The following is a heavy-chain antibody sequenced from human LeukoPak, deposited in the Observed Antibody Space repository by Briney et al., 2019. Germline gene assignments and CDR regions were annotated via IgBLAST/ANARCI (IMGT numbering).Heavy chain of an antibody. CDR1: GGSISSSRYY. CDR2: IYYSGST. J-gene: IGHJ4*02. CDR3: QTLAS. V-gene: IGHV4-39*01. Sequence: PSESLSLTCTVSGGSISSSRYYSGWIRQPPGKGLERIGSIYYSGSTYYNPSLKSRVTISVDTSKTQFSWKLSSVTAAVTAVYYFQTLASRGQGTLVTVSS.